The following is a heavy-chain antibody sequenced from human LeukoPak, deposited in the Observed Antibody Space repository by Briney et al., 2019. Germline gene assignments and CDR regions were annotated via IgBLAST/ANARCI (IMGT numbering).Heavy chain of an antibody. CDR2: IIPIFGTA. CDR3: ARDLEIEWDGSLHRSGYYGMDV. V-gene: IGHV1-69*13. J-gene: IGHJ6*02. Sequence: ASVKVSCKASGGTFSSYAISWVRQAPGQGLEWMGGIIPIFGTANYARKFQGRVTITADESTSTAYMELSSLRSEDTAVYYCARDLEIEWDGSLHRSGYYGMDVWGQGTTVTVSS. D-gene: IGHD1-26*01. CDR1: GGTFSSYA.